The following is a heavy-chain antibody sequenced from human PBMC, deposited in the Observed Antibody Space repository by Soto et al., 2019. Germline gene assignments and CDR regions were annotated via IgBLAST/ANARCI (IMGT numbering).Heavy chain of an antibody. CDR3: ARVGATGGYAFDI. CDR2: INNDESTT. D-gene: IGHD1-26*01. Sequence: GGSLRLSCTASGFTFSSYWMHWVRQAPGKGLVWVSRINNDESTTNYADSVKGRFTISRDNAKNTVYLQMNSLRVEDTALYYCARVGATGGYAFDIWGQGTMVT. V-gene: IGHV3-74*01. CDR1: GFTFSSYW. J-gene: IGHJ3*02.